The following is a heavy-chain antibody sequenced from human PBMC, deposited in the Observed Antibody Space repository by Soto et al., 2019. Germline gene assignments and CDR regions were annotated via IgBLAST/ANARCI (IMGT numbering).Heavy chain of an antibody. D-gene: IGHD2-15*01. CDR2: IYYSGST. J-gene: IGHJ4*02. CDR1: GGFISSGTYY. Sequence: QVQLQESGPGLVKPSQTLSLTCIVSGGFISSGTYYWTWIRQHPGKGLEWIGYIYYSGSTYYNPSLKSRVTILVDTSKNEFSLKLNSVTAADTAVYYCARTGSHADYLFDSWGQGTLVTVSS. V-gene: IGHV4-31*03. CDR3: ARTGSHADYLFDS.